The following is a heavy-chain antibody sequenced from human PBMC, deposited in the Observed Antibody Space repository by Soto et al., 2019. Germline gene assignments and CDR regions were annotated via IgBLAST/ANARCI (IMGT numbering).Heavy chain of an antibody. D-gene: IGHD3-3*01. CDR3: ASRRSFYYDSDV. J-gene: IGHJ6*02. CDR1: GGSFSSYT. V-gene: IGHV1-69*01. CDR2: IIPIFHRT. Sequence: QVQLTQSGAEVKKPGSSVKVSCKASGGSFSSYTISWVRQAPGQGLEWMGGIIPIFHRTNYAQNFEDRLTITADESTTTAYMELSSLTYDDTALYFCASRRSFYYDSDVWGQGTPVTVSS.